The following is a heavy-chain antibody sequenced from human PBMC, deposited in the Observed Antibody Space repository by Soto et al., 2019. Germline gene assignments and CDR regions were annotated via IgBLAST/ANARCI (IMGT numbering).Heavy chain of an antibody. Sequence: KPSETLSLTCTVSGGSISSYYWSWIRQPPGKGLEWIGYIYYSGSTNYNPSLKSRVTISVDTSKNQFSLKLSSVTAADTAVYYCARGPWGDTMVRGVISWIAFDIWGQGTMVTVSS. D-gene: IGHD3-10*01. J-gene: IGHJ3*02. CDR1: GGSISSYY. V-gene: IGHV4-59*01. CDR2: IYYSGST. CDR3: ARGPWGDTMVRGVISWIAFDI.